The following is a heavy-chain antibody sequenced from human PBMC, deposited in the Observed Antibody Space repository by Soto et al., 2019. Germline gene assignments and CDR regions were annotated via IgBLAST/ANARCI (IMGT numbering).Heavy chain of an antibody. V-gene: IGHV3-21*01. CDR1: GFTFSSYS. Sequence: GGSLRLSCAASGFTFSSYSMNWVRQAPGKGLEWVSSISSSSSYIYYADSVKGRFTISRDNAKNSLYLQMNSLRAEDTAVYYCARPHPDYYYYMDVWGKGTTVTVSS. J-gene: IGHJ6*03. CDR2: ISSSSSYI. CDR3: ARPHPDYYYYMDV.